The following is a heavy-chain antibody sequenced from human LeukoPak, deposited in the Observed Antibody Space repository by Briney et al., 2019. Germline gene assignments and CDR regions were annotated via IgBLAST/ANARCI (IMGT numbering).Heavy chain of an antibody. CDR1: GFTFDDYG. CDR3: ARYPSSIYYYYYMDV. V-gene: IGHV3-20*04. CDR2: INWNGGST. J-gene: IGHJ6*03. Sequence: GGSLRLSCAASGFTFDDYGMSWVRQAPGKGLEWVSGINWNGGSTGYADSVKGRVTISRDKTTKSLYMQMNSLRAANTALYYCARYPSSIYYYYYMDVGGKGPTVTVSS. D-gene: IGHD6-13*01.